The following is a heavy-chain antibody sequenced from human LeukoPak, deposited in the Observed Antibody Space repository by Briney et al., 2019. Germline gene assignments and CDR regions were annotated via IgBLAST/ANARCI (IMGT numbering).Heavy chain of an antibody. CDR2: INPNSGGT. V-gene: IGHV1-2*06. CDR3: ARGVVGESYYFDY. D-gene: IGHD1-26*01. CDR1: GYTFTGYY. Sequence: ASVKVSCKASGYTFTGYYVHWVRQAPGQGLERMGRINPNSGGTTYAPTFQGRVTMTRDTSISTAYMELSRLRSDDTAVYYCARGVVGESYYFDYWGQGTLVTVSS. J-gene: IGHJ4*02.